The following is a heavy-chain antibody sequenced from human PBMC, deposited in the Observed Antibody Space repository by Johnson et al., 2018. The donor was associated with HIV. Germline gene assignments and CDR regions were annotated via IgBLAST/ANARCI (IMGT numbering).Heavy chain of an antibody. CDR2: ISYDGSNK. CDR3: AIRDAGGRDAFDI. J-gene: IGHJ3*02. D-gene: IGHD1-26*01. Sequence: QVQLVESGGGLVQPGGSLRLSCAASGFTFDDYAMHWVRQAPGKGLEWVAVISYDGSNKYYADSVKGRFTISRDNSKNTLYLQMNSLRAEDTAVYYCAIRDAGGRDAFDIWGQGTMVTVSS. V-gene: IGHV3-30*03. CDR1: GFTFDDYA.